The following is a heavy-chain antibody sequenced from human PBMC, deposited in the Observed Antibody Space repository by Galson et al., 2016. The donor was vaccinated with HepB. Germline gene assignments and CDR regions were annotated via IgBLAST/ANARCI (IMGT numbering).Heavy chain of an antibody. CDR1: GFTFTNAW. CDR3: AKIITSGYWYFDL. Sequence: SLRLSCAATGFTFTNAWMNWVRQAPGKGLEWVGRIKSKTDGETTRYAAPVKGRFTISRDDSKSTQYLQMNSLGAEDTAVYYCAKIITSGYWYFDLWGRGTLVPVSS. CDR2: IKSKTDGETT. J-gene: IGHJ2*01. D-gene: IGHD3-3*01. V-gene: IGHV3-15*07.